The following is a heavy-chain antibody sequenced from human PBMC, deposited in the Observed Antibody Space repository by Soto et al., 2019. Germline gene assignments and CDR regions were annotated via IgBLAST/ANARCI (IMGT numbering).Heavy chain of an antibody. CDR1: GFIFDDYG. J-gene: IGHJ4*02. CDR3: ARGTSCSGDVCYPKVDY. V-gene: IGHV3-20*04. CDR2: INWNAAST. Sequence: PGGSLRLSCATSGFIFDDYGMSWVRQAPGKGLEWVSGINWNAASTGYADSVKGRATISRDNSKSSLYLQMNSLRVDDTALYYCARGTSCSGDVCYPKVDYWGRGILVTVSS. D-gene: IGHD2-15*01.